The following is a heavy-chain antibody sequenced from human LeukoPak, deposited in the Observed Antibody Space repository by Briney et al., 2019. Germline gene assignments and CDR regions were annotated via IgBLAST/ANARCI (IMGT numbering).Heavy chain of an antibody. CDR1: GYTYTSYD. D-gene: IGHD2-2*01. V-gene: IGHV1-8*01. CDR2: MNPNSGNT. J-gene: IGHJ6*02. CDR3: ARKGYQLLQYYYYGMDV. Sequence: ASVKVSCKASGYTYTSYDINLVRQAPGQGLEWMGWMNPNSGNTGYAQKFQGRVTMTRNTSISTAYMELSSLRSEDTAVYYCARKGYQLLQYYYYGMDVWGQGTTVTVSS.